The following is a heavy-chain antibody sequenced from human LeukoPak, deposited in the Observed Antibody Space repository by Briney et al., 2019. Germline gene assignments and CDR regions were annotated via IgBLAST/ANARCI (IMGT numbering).Heavy chain of an antibody. CDR3: AGGVVSGYYPHYYYYYMDV. D-gene: IGHD3-22*01. CDR2: IYTSGST. CDR1: GGSISSYY. V-gene: IGHV4-4*07. J-gene: IGHJ6*03. Sequence: SETLSLTCTVSGGSISSYYWSWIRQPAGKGLEWIGRIYTSGSTNYNPSLKSRVTMSVDTSKNQVSLKLSSVTAADTAVYYCAGGVVSGYYPHYYYYYMDVWGKGTTVTVSS.